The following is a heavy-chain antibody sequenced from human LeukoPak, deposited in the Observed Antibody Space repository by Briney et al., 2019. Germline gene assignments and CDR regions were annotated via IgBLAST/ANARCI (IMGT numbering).Heavy chain of an antibody. CDR2: FKSDGSST. CDR1: GFTFSSHW. V-gene: IGHV3-74*01. CDR3: AKSDWFDP. Sequence: PGGSPRLSCTASGFTFSSHWMHWVRQAPGKGLVWVSRFKSDGSSTSFADSVKGRFTISRDNAKNTLYLEMNSLRAEDTAVYYCAKSDWFDPWGQGTLVTVSS. J-gene: IGHJ5*02.